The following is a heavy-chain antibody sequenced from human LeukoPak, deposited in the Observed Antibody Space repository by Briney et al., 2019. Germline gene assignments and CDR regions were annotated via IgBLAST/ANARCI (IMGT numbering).Heavy chain of an antibody. V-gene: IGHV4-38-2*01. D-gene: IGHD2-15*01. CDR3: ASGGSCSALCLGNY. CDR1: GYSISSDYY. Sequence: SETLSLTCGASGYSISSDYYWGWIRQPPGKGLEWIGSIHYSGSTYYNPSLKSRVTISVDTSKNQFSLKLSSVTAADTAVYYCASGGSCSALCLGNYWGQGTLVTVSS. CDR2: IHYSGST. J-gene: IGHJ4*02.